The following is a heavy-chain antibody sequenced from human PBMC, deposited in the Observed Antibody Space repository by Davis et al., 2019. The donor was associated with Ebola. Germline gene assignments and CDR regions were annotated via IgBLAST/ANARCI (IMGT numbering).Heavy chain of an antibody. CDR2: INSDGSNT. J-gene: IGHJ6*04. V-gene: IGHV3-74*01. D-gene: IGHD3-3*01. Sequence: GESLKISCAASGFTLSYYWMHWVRQAPGKGLVWVSRINSDGSNTNCADSVKGRFTISRDNAKNTLYLEMNSLRVEDTAVYYCARDFDFWSDYPARQQHRQYRFYYSGLDVWGKGTTVTVSS. CDR1: GFTLSYYW. CDR3: ARDFDFWSDYPARQQHRQYRFYYSGLDV.